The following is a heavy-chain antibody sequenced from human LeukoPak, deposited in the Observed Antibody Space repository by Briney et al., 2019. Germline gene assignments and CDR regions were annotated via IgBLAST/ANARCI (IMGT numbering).Heavy chain of an antibody. CDR3: AKFSAQDTPSY. CDR2: ISGSGGST. V-gene: IGHV3-23*01. J-gene: IGHJ4*02. D-gene: IGHD2-2*02. CDR1: GFTFSSYG. Sequence: GGSLRLSCAASGFTFSSYGMHWVRQAPGKGLEWVSAISGSGGSTYYADSVKGRFTISRDNSKNTLYLQMNSLRAEDTAVYYCAKFSAQDTPSYWGQGTLVTVSS.